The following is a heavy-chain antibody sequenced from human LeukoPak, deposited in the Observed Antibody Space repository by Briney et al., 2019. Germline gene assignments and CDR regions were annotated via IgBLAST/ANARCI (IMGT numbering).Heavy chain of an antibody. CDR1: GGSISSGGYS. J-gene: IGHJ4*02. V-gene: IGHV4-30-2*01. Sequence: SQTQSLTCAVSGGSISSGGYSWSWIRQPPGKGLEWIGEINHSGSTNYNPSLKSRVTISVDTSKNQFSLKLSSVTAADTAVYYYARGLLNLYYYDSSGYYFYFDYWGQGTLVTVSS. CDR3: ARGLLNLYYYDSSGYYFYFDY. D-gene: IGHD3-22*01. CDR2: INHSGST.